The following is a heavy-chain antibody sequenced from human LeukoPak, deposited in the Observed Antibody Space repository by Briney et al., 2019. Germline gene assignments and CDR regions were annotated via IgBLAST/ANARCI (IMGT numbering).Heavy chain of an antibody. CDR3: ARAGHNSDSGGYDY. D-gene: IGHD3-22*01. V-gene: IGHV1-2*02. CDR1: GYTFIDHY. Sequence: RASVKVSCKASGYTFIDHYIHWVRQAPGQGLESMGWINPNIGDTNYAQTFQGRVTMTRDTSSSTAYMELSRLRSDDTAVYYCARAGHNSDSGGYDYWGQGTLVTVSS. J-gene: IGHJ4*02. CDR2: INPNIGDT.